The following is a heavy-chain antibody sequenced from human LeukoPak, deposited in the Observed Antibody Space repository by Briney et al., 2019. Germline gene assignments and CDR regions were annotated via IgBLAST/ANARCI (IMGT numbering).Heavy chain of an antibody. V-gene: IGHV4-59*01. D-gene: IGHD4-11*01. CDR1: DDSITMYY. Sequence: SETLSLTCTVSDDSITMYYWTWIRQPPGKGLEWIGYVDHTGSTRFNPSLHGRVSISRDTSKNFFSLRLRSVTAADAAVYFCARGRVSSSTWYSTYYYFFYMDFWGKGTTVTVSS. CDR2: VDHTGST. J-gene: IGHJ6*03. CDR3: ARGRVSSSTWYSTYYYFFYMDF.